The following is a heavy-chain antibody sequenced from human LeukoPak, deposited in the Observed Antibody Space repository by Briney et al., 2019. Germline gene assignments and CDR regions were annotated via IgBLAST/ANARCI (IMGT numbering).Heavy chain of an antibody. CDR3: ARGSGSHNYGDAFDI. V-gene: IGHV1-46*01. D-gene: IGHD1-26*01. Sequence: RASVKVSCKASGYTFTSYYMHWVRQAPGQGLEWMGIINPSGGSTSYAQKFQGRVTMTRDTSTSTAYMELSSLRSEDTAVYYCARGSGSHNYGDAFDIWGQGTMVTVSS. J-gene: IGHJ3*02. CDR1: GYTFTSYY. CDR2: INPSGGST.